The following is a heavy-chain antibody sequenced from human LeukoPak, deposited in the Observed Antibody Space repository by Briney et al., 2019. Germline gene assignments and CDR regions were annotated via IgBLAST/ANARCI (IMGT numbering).Heavy chain of an antibody. CDR1: GFTFDDYG. D-gene: IGHD6-6*01. CDR3: GSSSSLDY. Sequence: GGSLRLSCAASGFTFDDYGMSWVRQAPGKGLEWVSVIYSGGSTYYADSVKGRFTISRDNSKSTLYIQMNSLRAEDTAVYYCGSSSSLDYWGQGTLVTVSS. J-gene: IGHJ4*02. CDR2: IYSGGST. V-gene: IGHV3-53*01.